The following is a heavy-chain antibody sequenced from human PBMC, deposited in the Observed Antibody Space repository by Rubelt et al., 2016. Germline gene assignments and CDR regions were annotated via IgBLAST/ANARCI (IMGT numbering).Heavy chain of an antibody. J-gene: IGHJ5*02. CDR1: GGSFSGYY. Sequence: QVQLQQWGAGLLKPSETLSLTCAVYGGSFSGYYWSWIRQPPGKGLEWIGEINHSGSTNYNPSLKSRVTISVDTSKNQFPLKLSAVTAADTAVYYCAGHRDYGDYEELGWFDPWGQGTLVTVSS. V-gene: IGHV4-34*01. CDR3: AGHRDYGDYEELGWFDP. CDR2: INHSGST. D-gene: IGHD4-17*01.